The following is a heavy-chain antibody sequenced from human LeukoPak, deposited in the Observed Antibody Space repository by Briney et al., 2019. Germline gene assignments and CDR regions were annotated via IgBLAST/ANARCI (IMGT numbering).Heavy chain of an antibody. CDR3: AKDHITMVRGVIITRAFDI. V-gene: IGHV3-23*01. J-gene: IGHJ3*02. D-gene: IGHD3-10*01. CDR1: GFTFSSYA. CDR2: ISGSGGST. Sequence: GGSLRLSCAASGFTFSSYAMSWVRQAPGKGLEWVSAISGSGGSTYYADSVKGRFAISRDNSKNTLYLQMNSLRAEDTAVYYCAKDHITMVRGVIITRAFDIWGQGTMVTVSS.